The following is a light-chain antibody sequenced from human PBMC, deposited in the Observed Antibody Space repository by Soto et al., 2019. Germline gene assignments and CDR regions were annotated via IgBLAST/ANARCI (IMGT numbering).Light chain of an antibody. CDR1: QRISSD. CDR2: AAS. J-gene: IGKJ5*01. V-gene: IGKV1-9*01. CDR3: QHFKCYPIP. Sequence: EIELTQKTSFLSSSVGDRVTITWRASQRISSDLAWYPQTPRKAPKLLLYAASTLQNRVPSTFSGSGPGTELPPTLTTLQPADFGTYYCQHFKCYPIPFGQ.